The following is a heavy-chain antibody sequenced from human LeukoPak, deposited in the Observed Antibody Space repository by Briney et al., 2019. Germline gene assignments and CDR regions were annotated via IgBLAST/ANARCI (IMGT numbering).Heavy chain of an antibody. CDR3: AKDFRIGYSAHFDY. V-gene: IGHV3-53*01. J-gene: IGHJ4*02. Sequence: GGSLRLSCAVSGFTVGSNHMSWVRQAPGKGLEWVSVFYSGGDTHYADSVKGRFSISRDNSKNTLYLQMDSLRGEDTAVYYCAKDFRIGYSAHFDYWGQGALVTVSS. D-gene: IGHD2-21*01. CDR1: GFTVGSNH. CDR2: FYSGGDT.